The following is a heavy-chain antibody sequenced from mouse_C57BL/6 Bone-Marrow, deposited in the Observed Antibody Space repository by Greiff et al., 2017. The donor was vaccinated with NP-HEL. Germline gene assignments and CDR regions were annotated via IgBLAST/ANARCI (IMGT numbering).Heavy chain of an antibody. V-gene: IGHV1-76*01. CDR3: ALLRPFFDY. Sequence: VKLMESGAELVRPGASVKLSCKASGYTFTDYYINWVKQRPGQGLEWIAMIYPGSGNTYYNEKFKGKATLTAEKSSSTAYMQLSSLTSEDSAVYFCALLRPFFDYWGQGTTLTVSS. D-gene: IGHD1-2*01. CDR1: GYTFTDYY. J-gene: IGHJ2*01. CDR2: IYPGSGNT.